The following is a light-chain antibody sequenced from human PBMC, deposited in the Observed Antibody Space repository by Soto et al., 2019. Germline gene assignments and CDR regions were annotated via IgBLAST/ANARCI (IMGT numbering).Light chain of an antibody. CDR1: QSVSIH. CDR2: DSS. Sequence: EISMTQSPAILSVSPGEIATLSRRASQSVSIHVVWYQQKPGQAPRLLISDSSTRATGIPARFSGSGSGTEFTLTISSLQSDDSAIYYCQQFGDWPSFGLGTKVDIK. J-gene: IGKJ1*01. CDR3: QQFGDWPS. V-gene: IGKV3-15*01.